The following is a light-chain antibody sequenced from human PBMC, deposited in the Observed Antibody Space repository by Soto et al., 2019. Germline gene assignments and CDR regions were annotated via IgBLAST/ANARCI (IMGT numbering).Light chain of an antibody. J-gene: IGLJ1*01. CDR1: SSDVGGYNY. Sequence: QSVLTQPACVSGSPGQSITISCTGTSSDVGGYNYVSWYQQQSGKAPKLMIHEVSNRPSGVSNRFSGSKSGNTASLTISRLQAEDEADYYCSSYTSSRAYVFGIGTKVTVL. CDR2: EVS. V-gene: IGLV2-14*01. CDR3: SSYTSSRAYV.